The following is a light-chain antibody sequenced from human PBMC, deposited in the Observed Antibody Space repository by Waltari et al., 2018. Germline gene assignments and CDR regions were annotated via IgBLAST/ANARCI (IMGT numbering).Light chain of an antibody. J-gene: IGKJ4*01. CDR3: QQSDFVPLT. V-gene: IGKV1-39*01. CDR2: DAS. CDR1: QGIRY. Sequence: DIQMTQSPSSLSASVGDRVTITCRASQGIRYLNWDQQKAGRAPKLLIYDASNLQSGVPSRFSGSGSGTDFTLTISSLRPEDFATYYCQQSDFVPLTFGGGTKVDIK.